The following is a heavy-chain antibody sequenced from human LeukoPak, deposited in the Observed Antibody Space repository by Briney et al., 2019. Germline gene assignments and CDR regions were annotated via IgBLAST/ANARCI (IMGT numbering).Heavy chain of an antibody. J-gene: IGHJ1*01. V-gene: IGHV1-69*05. CDR3: ARDSELFPIAVAAKREYFQH. D-gene: IGHD6-19*01. CDR1: GGTFSSYA. Sequence: SVKVSCKASGGTFSSYAISWVRQAPGQGLEWMGGIIPIFGTANYAQKFQGRVTITTDESTSTAYMELSSLRSEDTAVYYRARDSELFPIAVAAKREYFQHWGQGTLVTVSS. CDR2: IIPIFGTA.